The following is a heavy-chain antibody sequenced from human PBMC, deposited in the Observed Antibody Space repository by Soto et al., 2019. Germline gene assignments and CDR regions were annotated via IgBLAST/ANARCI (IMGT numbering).Heavy chain of an antibody. CDR2: IWYDGSNQ. CDR1: GFRFSDFA. V-gene: IGHV3-33*01. Sequence: PGGSLRLSCVGSGFRFSDFAIHWVRQAPGKGLEWVVVIWYDGSNQYYGDSVKGRFTVSRDNAKNTLYLHLTSLRAEDTAVYHCAYCSSTSCDKAYHYYFGMDVWGQGTTVTVS. CDR3: AYCSSTSCDKAYHYYFGMDV. J-gene: IGHJ6*02. D-gene: IGHD2-2*02.